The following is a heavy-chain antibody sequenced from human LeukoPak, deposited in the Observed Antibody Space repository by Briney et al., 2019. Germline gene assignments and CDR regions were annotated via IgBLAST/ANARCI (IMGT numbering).Heavy chain of an antibody. CDR1: GFTLSTYA. Sequence: GGSLRRSCAASGFTLSTYAMSWVRQTPGKGLEWVAATRSSDAGTYHADSVRGRFTISRDNSKNTLYLQMNSLRAEDAAVYFCAKAPVTSCRGAYCYPFDSWGQGTLVTVSS. V-gene: IGHV3-23*01. J-gene: IGHJ4*02. D-gene: IGHD2-21*01. CDR3: AKAPVTSCRGAYCYPFDS. CDR2: TRSSDAGT.